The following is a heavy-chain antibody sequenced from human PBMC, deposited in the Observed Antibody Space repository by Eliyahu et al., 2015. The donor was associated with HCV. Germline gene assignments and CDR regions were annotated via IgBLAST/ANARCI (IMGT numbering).Heavy chain of an antibody. D-gene: IGHD3-10*01. CDR1: SYTFTSYG. Sequence: QVQLVQSGAEVKKPGASVKVSCKASSYTFTSYGISWVRQAPGQGLGWMSGRGGYHALTNYAQKLQGRVTMTTDTSTSTAYMELRSLRSDDTAVYYCARTSAYGSGSHLDYWGQGTLVTVSS. CDR2: RGGYHALT. J-gene: IGHJ4*02. V-gene: IGHV1-18*04. CDR3: ARTSAYGSGSHLDY.